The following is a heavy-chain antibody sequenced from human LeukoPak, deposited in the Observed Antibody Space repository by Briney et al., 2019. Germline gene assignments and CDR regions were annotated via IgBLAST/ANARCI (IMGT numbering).Heavy chain of an antibody. J-gene: IGHJ6*02. V-gene: IGHV1-8*02. CDR2: MNPNSGNT. CDR3: ARVDYYGSGSYLREYYYYGMDV. CDR1: GGTFSSYA. D-gene: IGHD3-10*01. Sequence: ASVKVSCKASGGTFSSYAINWVRQATGQGLEWMGWMNPNSGNTGYAQKFQGRVTMTRNTSISTAYMELSSLRSEDTAVYYCARVDYYGSGSYLREYYYYGMDVWGQGTTVTVSS.